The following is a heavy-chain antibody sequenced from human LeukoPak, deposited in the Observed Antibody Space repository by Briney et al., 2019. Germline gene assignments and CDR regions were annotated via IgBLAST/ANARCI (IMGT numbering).Heavy chain of an antibody. CDR3: VKVYHYDSNGYYYDC. J-gene: IGHJ5*01. Sequence: GGCLRLSCSASGFTFSSYGMHWARQAPGKGLEYVSAITNNGGRTYYAASDQGTLPISRDNSKNTLYLQMSSLRAEDTAVYYCVKVYHYDSNGYYYDCWGQGRLVSVSS. D-gene: IGHD3-22*01. CDR2: ITNNGGRT. CDR1: GFTFSSYG. V-gene: IGHV3-64D*06.